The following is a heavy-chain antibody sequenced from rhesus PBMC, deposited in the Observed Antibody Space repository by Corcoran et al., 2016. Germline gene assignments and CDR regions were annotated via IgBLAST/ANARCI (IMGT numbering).Heavy chain of an antibody. CDR1: GYTFTYRS. Sequence: EMQLVQSEAEVKKPGASVKISCKASGYTFTYRSLHWLRQTPGQGLEWMGGRNRKKGNTKYAQNVQGRATITRDRSMSTAYMELSSLRSEDTAVYYCASSAVTLRDNRFDVWGPGVLVTVSS. J-gene: IGHJ5-1*01. CDR3: ASSAVTLRDNRFDV. V-gene: IGHV1-69*01. D-gene: IGHD4-23*01. CDR2: RNRKKGNT.